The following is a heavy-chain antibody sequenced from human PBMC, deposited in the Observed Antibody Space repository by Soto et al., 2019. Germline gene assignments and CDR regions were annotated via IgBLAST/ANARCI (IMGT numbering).Heavy chain of an antibody. Sequence: PGESLKISCEGSGYTFTSYWIAWVRQMPGKGLEWMAIINPGDSDTRYSASFQGQVTISVDKSIRTDYLQCSALKASDTAMYYCARDRGLWFGELLYRGPSSYGMDVWGQGTTVTVSS. J-gene: IGHJ6*02. CDR3: ARDRGLWFGELLYRGPSSYGMDV. V-gene: IGHV5-51*01. CDR1: GYTFTSYW. CDR2: INPGDSDT. D-gene: IGHD3-10*01.